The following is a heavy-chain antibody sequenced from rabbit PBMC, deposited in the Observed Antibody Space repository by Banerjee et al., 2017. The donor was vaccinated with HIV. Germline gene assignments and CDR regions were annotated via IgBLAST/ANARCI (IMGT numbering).Heavy chain of an antibody. Sequence: QEQLEESGGDLVKPEGSLTLTCTASGFSFSGYYYMGWVRQAPGKGLEWIACIYGGSPGSTYYASWAKGRFTISKTSSTTVTLQMTSLTAADTATYFCARANYTHSAGYHYGNLWGQGTLVTVS. CDR3: ARANYTHSAGYHYGNL. CDR2: IYGGSPGST. CDR1: GFSFSGYYY. V-gene: IGHV1S45*01. J-gene: IGHJ4*01. D-gene: IGHD1-1*01.